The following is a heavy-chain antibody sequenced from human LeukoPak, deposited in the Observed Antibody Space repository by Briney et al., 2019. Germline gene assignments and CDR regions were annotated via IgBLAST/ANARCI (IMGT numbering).Heavy chain of an antibody. V-gene: IGHV3-30-3*01. J-gene: IGHJ4*02. D-gene: IGHD3-3*01. CDR2: ISYDGNNI. Sequence: GGSLRLSCAASGFTFSSYAMHWVRQAPGKGLEWVAIISYDGNNIYYADSVKGRFTISRDNAKNSLYLQMNSLRAEDTAVYYCARAGDFWSGYYTSDYWGQGTLVTVSS. CDR1: GFTFSSYA. CDR3: ARAGDFWSGYYTSDY.